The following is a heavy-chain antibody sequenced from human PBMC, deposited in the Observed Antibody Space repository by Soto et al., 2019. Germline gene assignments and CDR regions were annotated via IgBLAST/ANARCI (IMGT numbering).Heavy chain of an antibody. V-gene: IGHV5-51*01. Sequence: GESLKISCKGSGYSFTSYWIGWVRQMPGKGLEWMGIIYPGDSDTRYSPSFQGQVTISADKSISTAYLQWSSLKASDTAMYYCARTVGATVYYYGMDVWGQGTTVIVS. CDR1: GYSFTSYW. CDR2: IYPGDSDT. CDR3: ARTVGATVYYYGMDV. D-gene: IGHD1-26*01. J-gene: IGHJ6*02.